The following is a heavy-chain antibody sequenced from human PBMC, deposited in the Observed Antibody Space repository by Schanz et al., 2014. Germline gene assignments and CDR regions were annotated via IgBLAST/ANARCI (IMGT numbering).Heavy chain of an antibody. V-gene: IGHV3-48*04. CDR1: GFSGGNKY. Sequence: EVQLVESGGGLVQPGGSLRLSCAASGFSGGNKYMNWVRQAPGKGLEWVSYVSRSTPDIYYADSVKGRFTISRDNSKNSLYLQMNSLRAEDTAVYYCAKVRYSSGWRGDYFDEWGQGTLVTVAS. CDR2: VSRSTPDI. J-gene: IGHJ4*02. D-gene: IGHD6-25*01. CDR3: AKVRYSSGWRGDYFDE.